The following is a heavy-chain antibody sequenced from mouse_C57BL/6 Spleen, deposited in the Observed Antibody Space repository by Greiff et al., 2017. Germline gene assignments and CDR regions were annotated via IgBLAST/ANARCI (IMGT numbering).Heavy chain of an antibody. V-gene: IGHV1-20*01. D-gene: IGHD1-1*01. Sequence: VQLKQSGPELVKPGASVKISCKASGYSFTGYFMNWVMQSHGKSLEWIGRLNPYNGDTFYNQKFKGKATLTVDKSSSTAHMELRSLTSEDSAVYCCARNYGRNYFDYWGQGTTLTVSS. CDR3: ARNYGRNYFDY. CDR1: GYSFTGYF. J-gene: IGHJ2*01. CDR2: LNPYNGDT.